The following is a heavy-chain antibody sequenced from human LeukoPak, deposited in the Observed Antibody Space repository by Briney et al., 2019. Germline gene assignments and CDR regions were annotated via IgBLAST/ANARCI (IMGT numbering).Heavy chain of an antibody. CDR1: GFTFTSYA. Sequence: GGSLRLFCAASGFTFTSYAMSWVPQAPGKGLEWVSAISGSGGSTYYADSVKGRFTISRDNSKNTLYLQMNSLRAEDTAVYYCAKSPAEYQLLFPFDYWGQGTLVTVSS. CDR3: AKSPAEYQLLFPFDY. V-gene: IGHV3-23*01. CDR2: ISGSGGST. J-gene: IGHJ4*02. D-gene: IGHD2-2*01.